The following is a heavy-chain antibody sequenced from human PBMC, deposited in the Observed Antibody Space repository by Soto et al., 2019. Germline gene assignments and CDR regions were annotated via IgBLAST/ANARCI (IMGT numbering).Heavy chain of an antibody. CDR2: ISSDGSST. CDR1: GFTFSSYW. V-gene: IGHV3-74*01. Sequence: GGSLRLSCAASGFTFSSYWMHWVRQAPGKGLVWVSRISSDGSSTTYADSVKGRFTISRDNAKNTLYLQMNSLRAEDTALYYCAKDRSSILHYGMDVWGQGTTVTVSS. D-gene: IGHD3-9*01. CDR3: AKDRSSILHYGMDV. J-gene: IGHJ6*02.